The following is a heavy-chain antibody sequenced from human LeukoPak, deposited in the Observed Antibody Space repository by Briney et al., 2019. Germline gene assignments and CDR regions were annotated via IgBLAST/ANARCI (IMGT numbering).Heavy chain of an antibody. J-gene: IGHJ4*02. CDR1: GFTFSSYA. Sequence: GGSLRLSCAASGFTFSSYAMHWVRQAPGKGLEWVAVISYDGSNKYYADSVKGRFTISRDNSKNTLYLQMNSLRAEDTAVYYCARDFGSSTSPFDYWGQGTLVTVSS. V-gene: IGHV3-30-3*01. CDR2: ISYDGSNK. CDR3: ARDFGSSTSPFDY. D-gene: IGHD2-2*01.